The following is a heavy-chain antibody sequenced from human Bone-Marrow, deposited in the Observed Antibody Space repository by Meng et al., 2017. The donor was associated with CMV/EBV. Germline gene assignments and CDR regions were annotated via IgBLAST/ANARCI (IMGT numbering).Heavy chain of an antibody. V-gene: IGHV4-59*01. J-gene: IGHJ4*02. CDR1: GGSISSYY. CDR3: ARARRGDYSGFDY. CDR2: IYYSGST. D-gene: IGHD4-17*01. Sequence: SETLSLTCTVSGGSISSYYWSWIRQPPGKGLEWIGYIYYSGSTNYNPSLKSRVTISVDTSKNQFSLKLSSVTAADMAVYYCARARRGDYSGFDYWGQGTLVNVSS.